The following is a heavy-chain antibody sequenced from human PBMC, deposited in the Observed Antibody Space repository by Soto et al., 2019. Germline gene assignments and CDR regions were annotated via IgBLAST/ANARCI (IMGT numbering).Heavy chain of an antibody. Sequence: EVQLLESGGGLVQPGGSLRLSCAASGFTFSSYAMSWVRQAPGKGLEWVSAISGSGGSTYYADSVKGRFTISRDNSKNTLYLQMNSLRAEDTAVYYCAKGCSSTSCPHRTWFDPWGQGTLVTVSS. CDR3: AKGCSSTSCPHRTWFDP. J-gene: IGHJ5*02. V-gene: IGHV3-23*01. CDR2: ISGSGGST. D-gene: IGHD2-2*01. CDR1: GFTFSSYA.